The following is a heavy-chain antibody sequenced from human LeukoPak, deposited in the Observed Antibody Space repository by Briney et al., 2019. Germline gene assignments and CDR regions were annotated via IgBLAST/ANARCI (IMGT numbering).Heavy chain of an antibody. V-gene: IGHV4-59*08. CDR3: ATTYYDILTGYWHDAFDI. CDR2: IYYSGST. Sequence: SETLSLTCTVSGGSISSYYWSWIRQPPGKGLEWIGYIYYSGSTNCNPSLKSHVTISVDTSKNQFSLKLSSVTAADTAVYYCATTYYDILTGYWHDAFDIWGQGTMVTVSS. J-gene: IGHJ3*02. D-gene: IGHD3-9*01. CDR1: GGSISSYY.